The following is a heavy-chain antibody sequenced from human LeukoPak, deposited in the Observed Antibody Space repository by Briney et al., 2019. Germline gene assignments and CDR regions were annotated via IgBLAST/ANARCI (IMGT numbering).Heavy chain of an antibody. D-gene: IGHD3-10*01. Sequence: SETLSLTCAVYGGSFSGYYWSWIRQPAGKGLEWIGRIYSSGSSNYNPPLKSRVTMSVDMSKNQFSLKLSSVTAADTAVYYCARESGGKPRQFDYWGQGTLVTVSS. CDR3: ARESGGKPRQFDY. J-gene: IGHJ4*02. V-gene: IGHV4-4*07. CDR2: IYSSGSS. CDR1: GGSFSGYY.